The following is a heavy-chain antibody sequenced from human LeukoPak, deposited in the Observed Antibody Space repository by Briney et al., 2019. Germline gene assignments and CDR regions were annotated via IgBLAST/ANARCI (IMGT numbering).Heavy chain of an antibody. CDR3: AKETSYCSGGSCYPDY. J-gene: IGHJ4*02. CDR1: GFTFSSYA. Sequence: GGSLRLSCAAPGFTFSSYAMSWVRQAPGKGLEWVSAISGSGGSTYYADSVKGRFTISRDNSKNTLYLQMNSLRAEDTAVYYCAKETSYCSGGSCYPDYWGQGTLVTVSS. V-gene: IGHV3-23*01. D-gene: IGHD2-15*01. CDR2: ISGSGGST.